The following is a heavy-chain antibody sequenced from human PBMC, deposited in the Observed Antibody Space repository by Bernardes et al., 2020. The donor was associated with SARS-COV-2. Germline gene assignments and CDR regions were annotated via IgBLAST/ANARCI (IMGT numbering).Heavy chain of an antibody. V-gene: IGHV3-48*04. Sequence: GSLRLSCAASGFTFTTYSMNWVRQVPGKGLEWIAYISSGTIFYADSVKGRFSISRDNAKNLVFLQMNSLRAEDTAVYYCAKDAGFNFDHWGQGALVTVSS. J-gene: IGHJ4*02. CDR1: GFTFTTYS. CDR2: ISSGTI. CDR3: AKDAGFNFDH.